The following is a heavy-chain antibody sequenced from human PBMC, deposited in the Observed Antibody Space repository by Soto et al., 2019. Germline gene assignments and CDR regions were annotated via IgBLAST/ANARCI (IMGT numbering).Heavy chain of an antibody. Sequence: GGSLRLSCAASGFTFDDYAMHWVRQAPGKGLEWVSVISWNSGSIGYADSVKGRFTISRDNAKNSLYLQMNSLRAEDTALYYCAKDMAPDVVPSSVPDYWGQGTLVTVSS. CDR3: AKDMAPDVVPSSVPDY. D-gene: IGHD2-21*01. CDR1: GFTFDDYA. J-gene: IGHJ4*02. V-gene: IGHV3-9*01. CDR2: ISWNSGSI.